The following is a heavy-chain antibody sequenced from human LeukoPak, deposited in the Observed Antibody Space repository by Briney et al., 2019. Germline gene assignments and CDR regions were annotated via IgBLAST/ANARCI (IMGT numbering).Heavy chain of an antibody. D-gene: IGHD6-19*01. Sequence: GGTLRLSCAASGFTFDDYAMHWVRQAPGKGLEWVSGISWNSGSIGYADSVKGRFTISRDNAKNSLYLQMNSLRAEDMALYYCAKAVAGTWGDLFDYWGQGTLVTVSS. CDR1: GFTFDDYA. CDR2: ISWNSGSI. J-gene: IGHJ4*02. V-gene: IGHV3-9*03. CDR3: AKAVAGTWGDLFDY.